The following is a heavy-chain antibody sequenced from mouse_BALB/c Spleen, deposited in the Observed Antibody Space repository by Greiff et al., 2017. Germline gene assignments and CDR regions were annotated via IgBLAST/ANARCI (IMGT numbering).Heavy chain of an antibody. V-gene: IGHV2-6-5*01. J-gene: IGHJ1*01. D-gene: IGHD1-1*02. CDR3: AKHPYGPYWYFDV. CDR2: IWGGGST. CDR1: GFSLTDYG. Sequence: VMLVESGPGLVAPSQSLSITCTVSGFSLTDYGVSWIRQPPGKGLEWLGVIWGGGSTYYNSALKSRLIISKDNSKSQVFLKMNSLQTDDTAMYYCAKHPYGPYWYFDVWGAGTTVTVSS.